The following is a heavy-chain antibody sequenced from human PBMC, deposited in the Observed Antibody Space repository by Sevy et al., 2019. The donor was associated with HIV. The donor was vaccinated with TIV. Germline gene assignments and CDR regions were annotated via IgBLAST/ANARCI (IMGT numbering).Heavy chain of an antibody. Sequence: GAVKVSCKASGYTFIGYYIHWLRQAPGQGLEWSGRINPSSRGTKYTQKFQGRVTVRTDRSVSTAYMELIGLRSDDTAMYYSAGQTSRWYDWFDPWGQGTLVTVSS. J-gene: IGHJ5*02. CDR1: GYTFIGYY. V-gene: IGHV1-2*06. CDR3: AGQTSRWYDWFDP. CDR2: INPSSRGT. D-gene: IGHD6-19*01.